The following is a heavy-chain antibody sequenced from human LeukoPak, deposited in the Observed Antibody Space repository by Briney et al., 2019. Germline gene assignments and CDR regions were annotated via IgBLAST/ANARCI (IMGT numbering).Heavy chain of an antibody. CDR1: GFTFSTYG. D-gene: IGHD5-12*01. CDR2: ISNDGIKK. CDR3: ANARGI. Sequence: GGSLRLSCVGSGFTFSTYGMHWVRQAPGKGLEWVAVISNDGIKKYYVDSVKGRFTISRDNSKNTLYLQMNNLRAEDTAVYYCANARGIWGPGTMVTVSS. J-gene: IGHJ3*02. V-gene: IGHV3-30*18.